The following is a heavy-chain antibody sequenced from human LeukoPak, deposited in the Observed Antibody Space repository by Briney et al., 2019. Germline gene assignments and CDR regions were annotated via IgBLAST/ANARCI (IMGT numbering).Heavy chain of an antibody. V-gene: IGHV3-33*01. Sequence: PGGSLRLSCAASGFTFSSYGMHWVRQAPGKGLEWVAVIWYDGSNKYYADSVKGRFTISRDNSKNTLYLQMNSLRAEDTAVYYCARDGYPDGAGNWFDPWGQGTLVTVSS. J-gene: IGHJ5*02. CDR1: GFTFSSYG. CDR3: ARDGYPDGAGNWFDP. CDR2: IWYDGSNK. D-gene: IGHD5-12*01.